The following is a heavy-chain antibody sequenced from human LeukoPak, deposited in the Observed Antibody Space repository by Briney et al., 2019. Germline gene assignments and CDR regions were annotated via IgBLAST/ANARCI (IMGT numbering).Heavy chain of an antibody. CDR2: FYYSGST. CDR3: ARQTGSGLFILP. Sequence: PSETLSLTCTVSGGSISSSSYYWGWIRQPPGQGLEWIRSFYYSGSTYYNPSLKSRVTISVDTYKNQFSLKLSSVTAADTAVYYCARQTGSGLFILPGGQGTLVTVSS. D-gene: IGHD3/OR15-3a*01. V-gene: IGHV4-39*07. CDR1: GGSISSSSYY. J-gene: IGHJ4*02.